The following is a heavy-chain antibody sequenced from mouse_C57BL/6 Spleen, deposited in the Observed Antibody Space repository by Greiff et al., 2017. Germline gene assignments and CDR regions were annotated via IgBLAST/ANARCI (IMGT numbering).Heavy chain of an antibody. V-gene: IGHV1-50*01. D-gene: IGHD1-1*01. J-gene: IGHJ3*01. CDR2: IDPSDSYT. Sequence: QVQLQQPGAELVKPGASVKLSCKASGYTFTSYWMQWVKQRPGQGLEWIGEIDPSDSYTNYNQKFKGKATLTVDTSSSTAYMQLSSLTSEDSAVYYCAPITTVVASPLAYWGQGTLVTVSA. CDR1: GYTFTSYW. CDR3: APITTVVASPLAY.